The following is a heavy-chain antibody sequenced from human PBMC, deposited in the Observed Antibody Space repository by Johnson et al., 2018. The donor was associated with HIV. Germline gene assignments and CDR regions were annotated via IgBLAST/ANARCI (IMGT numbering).Heavy chain of an antibody. J-gene: IGHJ3*02. CDR3: VRDFRSVGTTDASDI. V-gene: IGHV3-74*01. Sequence: EVQLVESGGGLVQPGGSLRLSCAASGFTFSSYWMHWVRQAPGKGLVWVSRINSDGSSTSYADSVKGRFTISRDNAKNTLYLQMNSLRAEDTAVYYCVRDFRSVGTTDASDIWGQGTMITVSS. D-gene: IGHD1/OR15-1a*01. CDR1: GFTFSSYW. CDR2: INSDGSST.